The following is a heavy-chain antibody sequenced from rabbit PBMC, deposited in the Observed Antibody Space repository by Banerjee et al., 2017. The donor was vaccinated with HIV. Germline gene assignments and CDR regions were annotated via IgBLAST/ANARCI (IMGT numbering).Heavy chain of an antibody. V-gene: IGHV1S45*01. CDR2: IYTGSSGST. Sequence: QEQLEESGGDLVKPEGSLTLTCTASGFSFSSNYWICWVRQAPGKGLEWIACIYTGSSGSTYYASWAKGRFTISRTSSTTVALQMTSLTVADTATYFCARDASYAGYGYAHFNLWGQGTLVTVS. CDR1: GFSFSSNYW. CDR3: ARDASYAGYGYAHFNL. D-gene: IGHD6-1*01. J-gene: IGHJ4*01.